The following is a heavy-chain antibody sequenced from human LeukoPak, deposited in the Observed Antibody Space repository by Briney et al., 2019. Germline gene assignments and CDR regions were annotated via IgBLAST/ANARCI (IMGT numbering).Heavy chain of an antibody. CDR3: ARVAGYRYYFDY. CDR2: IKQEGSEK. V-gene: IGHV3-7*01. D-gene: IGHD5-12*01. J-gene: IGHJ4*02. Sequence: GGSLRLSCAASGFTFSSYWTSWVRQAPGKGLEWVANIKQEGSEKYYVDSVKGRFTISRDNAKNSLYRQMNSLRAEDTAVYYCARVAGYRYYFDYWGQGTLVTVSS. CDR1: GFTFSSYW.